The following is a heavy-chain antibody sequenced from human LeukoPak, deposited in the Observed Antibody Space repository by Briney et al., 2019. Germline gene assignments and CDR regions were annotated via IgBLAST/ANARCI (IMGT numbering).Heavy chain of an antibody. D-gene: IGHD5-24*01. V-gene: IGHV3-23*01. Sequence: GGSLRLSCAVSGFTFSSYAMSWVRQAPGRGLEWVSAISDSGDSTYYADSVKGRFTVSRDNSKNTLYLQMNSLRAEDTAVYYCAKKMTITGWLYYFNYWGQGTLVTVSS. J-gene: IGHJ4*02. CDR1: GFTFSSYA. CDR2: ISDSGDST. CDR3: AKKMTITGWLYYFNY.